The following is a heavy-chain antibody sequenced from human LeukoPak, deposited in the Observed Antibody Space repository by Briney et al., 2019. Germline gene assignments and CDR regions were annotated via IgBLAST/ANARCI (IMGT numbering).Heavy chain of an antibody. D-gene: IGHD3-10*01. Sequence: GGSLRLSCAASGFTFSSYAMSWVRQAPGKWLEWVSAISGSGGSTYYADSVKGRFTISRDNSKNTLYLQMNTLRPEDTAMYYRTKDQGGSGNPGNWGQGTLVTVSS. CDR1: GFTFSSYA. CDR3: TKDQGGSGNPGN. V-gene: IGHV3-23*01. J-gene: IGHJ4*02. CDR2: ISGSGGST.